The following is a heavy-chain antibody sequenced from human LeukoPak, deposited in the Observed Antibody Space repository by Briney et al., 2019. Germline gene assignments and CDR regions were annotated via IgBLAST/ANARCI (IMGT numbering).Heavy chain of an antibody. CDR1: GYTFTSYH. J-gene: IGHJ4*02. Sequence: ASVNVSCKASGYTFTSYHMHWVRQAPGQGLEWMGKINLSGGSTTYAQKFQGRVTMTRDTSTSTVYMELSSLRSEDTAVYNCARDYVDDIPMIKDYWGQGTLVTVSS. V-gene: IGHV1-46*01. CDR2: INLSGGST. CDR3: ARDYVDDIPMIKDY. D-gene: IGHD2-8*01.